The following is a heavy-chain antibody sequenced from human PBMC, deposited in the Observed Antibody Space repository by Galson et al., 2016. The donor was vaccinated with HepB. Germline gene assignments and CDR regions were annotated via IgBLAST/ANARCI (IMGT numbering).Heavy chain of an antibody. CDR2: IYYSGTT. CDR3: ASSYCTNGVCHHYYYYGMDV. J-gene: IGHJ6*02. Sequence: SETLSLTCIVSGGSINSNNYYWGWIRQTPEKGLEWIGAIYYSGTTHYNPSLRSRLTMSVDTSKNQFSLKLRSVTAADTAVYYCASSYCTNGVCHHYYYYGMDVWGQGTTVTVPS. CDR1: GGSINSNNYY. V-gene: IGHV4-39*01. D-gene: IGHD2-8*01.